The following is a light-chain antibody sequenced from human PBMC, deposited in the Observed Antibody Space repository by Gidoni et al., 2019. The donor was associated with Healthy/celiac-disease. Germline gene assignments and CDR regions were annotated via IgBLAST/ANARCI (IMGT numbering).Light chain of an antibody. V-gene: IGKV1-39*01. J-gene: IGKJ1*01. CDR1: QSISSY. CDR3: QQSYSTPGT. Sequence: DIQMTQSPSSLSASVGDRVTITCRASQSISSYLNWYQQKPGKAPKLLIYAASSLQSGVPSRFSVSGSVTDFTLTISSLHPEDFATYYCQQSYSTPGTFGQGTKVEIK. CDR2: AAS.